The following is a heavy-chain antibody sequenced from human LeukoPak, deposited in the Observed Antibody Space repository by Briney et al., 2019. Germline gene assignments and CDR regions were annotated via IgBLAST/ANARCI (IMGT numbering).Heavy chain of an antibody. CDR3: ARHYGP. CDR2: IYDSGST. D-gene: IGHD3-16*01. CDR1: GGSISSYY. J-gene: IGHJ5*02. Sequence: PSETLSLTCTVSGGSISSYYWSWIRQPPGKGLEWIGSIYDSGSTYYNSSLKSRVTISVDTSKNQFSLKLNSVTAADTAVYYCARHYGPWGQGTLVTVSS. V-gene: IGHV4-59*05.